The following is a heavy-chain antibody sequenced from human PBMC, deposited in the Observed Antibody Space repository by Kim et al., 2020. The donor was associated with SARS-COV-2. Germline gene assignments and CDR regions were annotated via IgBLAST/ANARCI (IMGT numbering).Heavy chain of an antibody. D-gene: IGHD3-22*01. J-gene: IGHJ4*02. Sequence: ASVKVSCKASGYTFTSYYMHWVRKAPGQGLEWMGIINPSGGSTSYAQKFKGIGTMTRDTSTSTVYMELSSLRSEDTAVYYCARGRGITMIVVAYWAGFDYWGQGTLVTVSS. CDR3: ARGRGITMIVVAYWAGFDY. CDR1: GYTFTSYY. V-gene: IGHV1-46*01. CDR2: INPSGGST.